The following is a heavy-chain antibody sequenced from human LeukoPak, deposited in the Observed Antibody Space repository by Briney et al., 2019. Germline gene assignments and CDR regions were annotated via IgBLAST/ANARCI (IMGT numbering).Heavy chain of an antibody. V-gene: IGHV1-18*01. CDR1: GYTFTSYG. Sequence: ASVKVSCKASGYTFTSYGISWVRQGPGQGLEWMGWISAYNGNTNYAQKLQGRVTMTTDTSTSTAYMELRSLRSDDTAVYYCARSTAMVYYFDYWGQGTLVTVSS. J-gene: IGHJ4*02. CDR3: ARSTAMVYYFDY. D-gene: IGHD5-18*01. CDR2: ISAYNGNT.